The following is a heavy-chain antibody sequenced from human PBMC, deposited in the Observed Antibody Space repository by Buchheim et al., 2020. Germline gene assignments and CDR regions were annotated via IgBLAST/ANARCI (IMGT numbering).Heavy chain of an antibody. J-gene: IGHJ6*02. Sequence: QVQLVQSGAEVKKPGSSVKVSCKASGGTFSSYTISWVRQAPGQGLEWMGRIIPILGIANYAQKFQGRVTITADKSTSTAYMELSSLRSEDTAVYYCASGNPARDYYGSGSYYPYDYYYGMGVWGQGTT. CDR3: ASGNPARDYYGSGSYYPYDYYYGMGV. CDR2: IIPILGIA. CDR1: GGTFSSYT. D-gene: IGHD3-10*01. V-gene: IGHV1-69*02.